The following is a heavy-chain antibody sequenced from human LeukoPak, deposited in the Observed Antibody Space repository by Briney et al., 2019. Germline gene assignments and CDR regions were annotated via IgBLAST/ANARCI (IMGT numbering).Heavy chain of an antibody. CDR3: ARALLGGFYGMDV. Sequence: SQTLSLTCTVSGGSISSGTYYWSWIRQHPGKGLEWIGSIYYSGSTYYNPSLKSLFTISVDTSKNQFSLKLSSVAAADTAVYYCARALLGGFYGMDVWGQGTTVTVSS. CDR1: GGSISSGTYY. D-gene: IGHD2-15*01. CDR2: IYYSGST. J-gene: IGHJ6*02. V-gene: IGHV4-31*01.